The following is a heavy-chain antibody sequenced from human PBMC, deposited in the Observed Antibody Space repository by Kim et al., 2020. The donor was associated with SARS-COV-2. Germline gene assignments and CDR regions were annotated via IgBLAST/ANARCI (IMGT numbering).Heavy chain of an antibody. J-gene: IGHJ4*02. CDR1: GGTFSSYA. CDR2: IIPIFGTA. CDR3: ARQGMTTVTTFVY. Sequence: SVKVSCKASGGTFSSYAISWVRQAPGQGLEWMGGIIPIFGTANYAQKFQGRVTITADESTSTAYMELSSLRSEDTAVYYCARQGMTTVTTFVYWGQGTLVTVSS. V-gene: IGHV1-69*13. D-gene: IGHD4-17*01.